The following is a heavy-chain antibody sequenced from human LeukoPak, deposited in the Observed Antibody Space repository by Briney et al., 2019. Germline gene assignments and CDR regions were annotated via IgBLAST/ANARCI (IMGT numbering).Heavy chain of an antibody. CDR2: IYYGGST. D-gene: IGHD3-10*01. J-gene: IGHJ4*02. V-gene: IGHV4-59*12. CDR1: GGSINSYY. CDR3: ARDSMVRGLLDY. Sequence: PSETLSLTCTVSGGSINSYYWNWIRQPPGKGLEWIGSIYYGGSTYYNPSLKSRVTISIDTSKKQFSLKLSSVTAADTAVYYCARDSMVRGLLDYWGQGTLVTVSS.